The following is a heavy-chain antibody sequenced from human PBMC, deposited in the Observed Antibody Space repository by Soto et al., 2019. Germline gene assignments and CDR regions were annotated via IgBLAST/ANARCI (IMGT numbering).Heavy chain of an antibody. CDR1: GFTFDDSY. J-gene: IGHJ5*02. V-gene: IGHV3-11*06. D-gene: IGHD2-15*01. CDR2: ISPGSRYP. Sequence: KTGGSLRLSCAGSGFTFDDSYMSWIRQAPGKGLEWLSYISPGSRYPAYADSVKGRFTISRDNAKRSLYLQMMSLTAEDTAIYYCVRGGGGGLFDPWGQGTMVTVSS. CDR3: VRGGGGGLFDP.